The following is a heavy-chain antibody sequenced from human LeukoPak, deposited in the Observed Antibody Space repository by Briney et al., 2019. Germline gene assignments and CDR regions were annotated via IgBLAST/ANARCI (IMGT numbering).Heavy chain of an antibody. CDR3: ARGTTVTDY. J-gene: IGHJ4*02. CDR1: GGSISSYY. D-gene: IGHD4-11*01. CDR2: IYYSGST. V-gene: IGHV4-59*01. Sequence: SETLSLTSTVSGGSISSYYWSWIRQPPGKGLEWIGYIYYSGSTNYNPSLKSRVTISVDTSKNQFSLKLSSVTAADTAVYYCARGTTVTDYWGQGTLVTVSS.